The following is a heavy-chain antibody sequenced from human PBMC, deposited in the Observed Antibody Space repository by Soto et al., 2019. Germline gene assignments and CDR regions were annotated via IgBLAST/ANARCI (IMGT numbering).Heavy chain of an antibody. J-gene: IGHJ6*02. CDR1: GGTFSSYA. V-gene: IGHV1-69*06. Sequence: ASVKVSCKASGGTFSSYAIGWVRQAPGQGLEWMGGIIPIFGTANYAQKFQGRVTITADKSTSTAYMELSSLRSEDTAVYYCARDGDSSSSSGMDVWGQGTTVTVSS. CDR2: IIPIFGTA. D-gene: IGHD6-6*01. CDR3: ARDGDSSSSSGMDV.